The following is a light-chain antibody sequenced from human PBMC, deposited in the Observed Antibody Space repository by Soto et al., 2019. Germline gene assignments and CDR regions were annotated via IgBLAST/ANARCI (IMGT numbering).Light chain of an antibody. Sequence: EILLTQYPGTLSVSPGEGATLSCRASQNVTSSYLAWCQQKPGQAPRLLIYGASIRATGIPDRFSGSGSGTDFTLTISRLEPEDFAVYYCQQYGSTPPITFGQGTRLEI. J-gene: IGKJ5*01. V-gene: IGKV3-20*01. CDR2: GAS. CDR3: QQYGSTPPIT. CDR1: QNVTSSY.